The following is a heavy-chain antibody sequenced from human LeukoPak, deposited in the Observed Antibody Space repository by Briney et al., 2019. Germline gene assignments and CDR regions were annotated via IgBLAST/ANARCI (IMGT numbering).Heavy chain of an antibody. J-gene: IGHJ4*02. V-gene: IGHV3-30-3*01. Sequence: GRSLRLSCAASGFTFSSYAMHWVRQAPGKGLEWVAVISYDGSNKYYADSVKGRFTISRDYSKNTLYLQMNSLRAEDTAEYYCAARSGSGSYYWGQGTLVTVSS. CDR3: AARSGSGSYY. CDR1: GFTFSSYA. CDR2: ISYDGSNK. D-gene: IGHD3-10*01.